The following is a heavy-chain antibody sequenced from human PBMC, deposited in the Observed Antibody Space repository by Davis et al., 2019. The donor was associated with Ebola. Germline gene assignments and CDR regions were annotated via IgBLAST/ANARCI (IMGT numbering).Heavy chain of an antibody. J-gene: IGHJ4*02. Sequence: HTGGSLRLSCAASGFSFSSTWMHWVRQAPGKGLVWVSRIHSDGTSTIYTDSVKGRFTISRDNAKNSLYLQMNSLRAEDTAVYYCARVLGPLEMATMGVGYWGQGTLVTVSS. CDR1: GFSFSSTW. CDR3: ARVLGPLEMATMGVGY. D-gene: IGHD5-24*01. V-gene: IGHV3-74*01. CDR2: IHSDGTST.